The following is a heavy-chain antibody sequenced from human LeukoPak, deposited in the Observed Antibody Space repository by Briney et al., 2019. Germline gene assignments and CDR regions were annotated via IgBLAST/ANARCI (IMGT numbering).Heavy chain of an antibody. Sequence: LSLTCTVSGGSISSSSYYWGWIRQAPGKGLEWVSYISSSGSTIYYADSVKGRFTISRDNAKNSLYLQMNSLRAEDTAVYYCARLPSYCGGDCYSPWFDPWGQGTLVTVSS. CDR3: ARLPSYCGGDCYSPWFDP. V-gene: IGHV3-11*04. D-gene: IGHD2-21*02. CDR2: ISSSGSTI. CDR1: GGSISSSSYY. J-gene: IGHJ5*02.